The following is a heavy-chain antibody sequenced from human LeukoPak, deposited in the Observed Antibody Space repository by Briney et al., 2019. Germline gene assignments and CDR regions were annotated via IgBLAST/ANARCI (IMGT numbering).Heavy chain of an antibody. CDR3: ARGSGILTGYFDY. J-gene: IGHJ4*02. V-gene: IGHV3-30*04. CDR1: GFTFSSYA. CDR2: ISYDGSNK. D-gene: IGHD3-9*01. Sequence: GGSLRLSCAASGFTFSSYAMHWVRQAPGKGLEWVAVISYDGSNKYYADSVKGRFTISRDNSKNTLYLQMNSLRAEDTAVYYCARGSGILTGYFDYWGQGTLVTVSS.